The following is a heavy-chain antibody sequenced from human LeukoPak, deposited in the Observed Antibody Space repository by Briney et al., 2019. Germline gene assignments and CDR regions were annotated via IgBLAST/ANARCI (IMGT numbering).Heavy chain of an antibody. Sequence: SETLSLTCAVYGGSFSGYYWSWIRQPPGKGLEWIGEINHSGSTNYNPSLKSRVTISVDTSKNQFSLKLSSVTAADTAVYYCARDGGSGSYAYWGQGTLVTVSS. CDR2: INHSGST. J-gene: IGHJ4*02. V-gene: IGHV4-34*01. CDR1: GGSFSGYY. CDR3: ARDGGSGSYAY. D-gene: IGHD1-26*01.